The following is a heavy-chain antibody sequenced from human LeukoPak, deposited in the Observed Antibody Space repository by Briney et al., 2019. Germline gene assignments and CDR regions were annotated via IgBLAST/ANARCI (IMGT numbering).Heavy chain of an antibody. J-gene: IGHJ5*02. V-gene: IGHV4-34*01. CDR1: GGSFSGYY. CDR2: INHSGST. Sequence: SETLSLTYALYGGSFSGYYRSWIRQPPGKGLEWIGEINHSGSTNYNPSLKSRVTISIDTSKNQFSLKLSSVTAADTAVYYCARGRAVPAAGPYNWFDPWGQGTLVTVSS. D-gene: IGHD2-2*01. CDR3: ARGRAVPAAGPYNWFDP.